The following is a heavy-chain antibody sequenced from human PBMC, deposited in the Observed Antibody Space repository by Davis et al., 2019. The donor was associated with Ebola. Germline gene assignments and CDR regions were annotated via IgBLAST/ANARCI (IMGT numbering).Heavy chain of an antibody. J-gene: IGHJ6*02. CDR3: ARDRGHYYSNFPGYYGMDV. Sequence: PSETLSLTCTVYGGSISSGGYYWSWIRQHPGKGLEWIGYIYYSGSTYYNPSLKSRVTISVDTSKNQFSLKLSSVTAADTAVYYCARDRGHYYSNFPGYYGMDVWGQGTTVTVSS. V-gene: IGHV4-31*03. D-gene: IGHD4-11*01. CDR1: GGSISSGGYY. CDR2: IYYSGST.